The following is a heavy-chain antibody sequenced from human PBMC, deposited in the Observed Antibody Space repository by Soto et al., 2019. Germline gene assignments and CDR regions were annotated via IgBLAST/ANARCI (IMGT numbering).Heavy chain of an antibody. CDR2: ISGSGGSI. D-gene: IGHD6-13*01. CDR3: AKTPQFYSSSWYYFDY. CDR1: GFTFTNYA. Sequence: GGSLRLSCEASGFTFTNYAMSWVRQAPGKGLEWVSGISGSGGSISYAGSVKGRFTISRDTSKNTLYLQMNSLRAEDTAVYYCAKTPQFYSSSWYYFDYWGQGTLVTVSS. V-gene: IGHV3-23*01. J-gene: IGHJ4*02.